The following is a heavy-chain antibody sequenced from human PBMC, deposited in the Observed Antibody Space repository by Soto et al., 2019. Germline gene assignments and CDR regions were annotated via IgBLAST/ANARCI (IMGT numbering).Heavy chain of an antibody. D-gene: IGHD7-27*01. CDR1: EFTFSRHW. CDR3: ARDGEQTGDPGDY. CDR2: IKTDGGSA. Sequence: GGSLRLSCVASEFTFSRHWMHWVRQAPGKGLVWVSRIKTDGGSATYADSVKGRFTTSRDNAKNTLYLQMNSLRAEDTAVYYCARDGEQTGDPGDYWGQGTLVTVSS. J-gene: IGHJ4*02. V-gene: IGHV3-74*01.